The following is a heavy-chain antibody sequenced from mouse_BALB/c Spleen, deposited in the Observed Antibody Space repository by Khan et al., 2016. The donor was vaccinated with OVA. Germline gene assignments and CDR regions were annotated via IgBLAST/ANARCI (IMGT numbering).Heavy chain of an antibody. V-gene: IGHV6-6*02. Sequence: EVQLEESGGGLVQPGGSMKLSCVASGFTFSNYWMNWVRQSPEKGLEWVAEIRLKSDDYVTHYAVSVKGTFTISRDDSKSSVYLQRNNLRAEETGIYYCWILLWGQGTTLTVSS. CDR1: GFTFSNYW. CDR2: IRLKSDDYVT. J-gene: IGHJ2*01. CDR3: WILL.